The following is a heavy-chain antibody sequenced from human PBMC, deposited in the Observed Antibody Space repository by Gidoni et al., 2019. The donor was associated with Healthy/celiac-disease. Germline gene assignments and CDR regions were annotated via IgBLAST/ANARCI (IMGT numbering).Heavy chain of an antibody. J-gene: IGHJ5*02. V-gene: IGHV4-4*07. Sequence: QVQLQESGPGLVKPSETLSLTCTVPGGSISSYSWSWIRQPAGKGLEWIGRIYTSGSTNYNPSLKSRVTMSVDTSKNQFSLKLSSVTAADTAVYYCARDRPETYYDFWSGYLSGWFDPWGQGTLVTVSS. D-gene: IGHD3-3*01. CDR2: IYTSGST. CDR1: GGSISSYS. CDR3: ARDRPETYYDFWSGYLSGWFDP.